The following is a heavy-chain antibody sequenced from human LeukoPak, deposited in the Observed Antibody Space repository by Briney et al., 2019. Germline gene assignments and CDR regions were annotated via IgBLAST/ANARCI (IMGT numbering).Heavy chain of an antibody. D-gene: IGHD3-10*01. CDR2: IYNSGSN. CDR3: ATRGY. Sequence: SETLSLTCTVSGGSISSDYWQWIRQPPGKGLEWIGYIYNSGSNNYNPSLKSRVTISIDTSKNQFSLRLTSVTAADTAVYYCATRGYWGQGTLVTVSS. CDR1: GGSISSDY. J-gene: IGHJ4*02. V-gene: IGHV4-59*08.